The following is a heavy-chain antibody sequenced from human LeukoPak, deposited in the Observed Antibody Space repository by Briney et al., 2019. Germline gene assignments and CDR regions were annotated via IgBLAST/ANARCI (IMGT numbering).Heavy chain of an antibody. CDR3: ANPNSSGFYFSIRFDY. J-gene: IGHJ4*02. V-gene: IGHV3-23*01. CDR1: GFTFSSYA. D-gene: IGHD3-22*01. Sequence: TGGSLRLSCTASGFTFSSYAMSWVRQAPGKGLEWVSVMSGSGGTTYYADSVKGRFTVSRDNSKNTLYLQMHSLRAEDTAVYYCANPNSSGFYFSIRFDYWGQGTLVTVSS. CDR2: MSGSGGTT.